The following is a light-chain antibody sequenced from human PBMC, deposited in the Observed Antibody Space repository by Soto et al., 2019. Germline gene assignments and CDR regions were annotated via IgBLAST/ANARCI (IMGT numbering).Light chain of an antibody. V-gene: IGKV3-11*01. CDR3: QQRSNGPRT. CDR2: DAS. J-gene: IGKJ2*01. CDR1: QSVSSY. Sequence: EIVLTQSPATLSLSPGERATLSFRASQSVSSYLAWYQQKPGQAPRLLIYDASNRATGIPARFSGSGSGTDCTLTICSLEPEDFAVYYCQQRSNGPRTFGQGTKLEIK.